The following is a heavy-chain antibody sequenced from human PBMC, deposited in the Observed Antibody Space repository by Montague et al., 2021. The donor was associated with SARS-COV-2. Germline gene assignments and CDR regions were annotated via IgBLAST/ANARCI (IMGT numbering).Heavy chain of an antibody. CDR2: FDPEDGET. D-gene: IGHD3-10*01. Sequence: SVKVSCKVSGYTLTELSMHWVRQAPGKGLEWMGGFDPEDGETIYAQKFQGRVTMTEDTSTDTAYMELSSLRSEDTAVYYCATARVITMVRGVIITDRNYYYYGMDVWGQGTTVTVSS. CDR3: ATARVITMVRGVIITDRNYYYYGMDV. J-gene: IGHJ6*02. V-gene: IGHV1-24*01. CDR1: GYTLTELS.